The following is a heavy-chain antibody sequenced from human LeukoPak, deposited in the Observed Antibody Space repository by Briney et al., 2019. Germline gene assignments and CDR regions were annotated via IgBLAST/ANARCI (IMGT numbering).Heavy chain of an antibody. CDR1: GLSFSDYY. J-gene: IGHJ3*01. CDR3: TRVGYYDRNGDSIDALDV. CDR2: TRNKAKGHTT. D-gene: IGHD3-22*01. Sequence: GSLRLFCEVSGLSFSDYYIDWVRQAPGRGLEWVGRTRNKAKGHTTEYAASLEGRLTISRDGSKNSVYLQMNSLKIEDTAVYYCTRVGYYDRNGDSIDALDVWGQGTWVTVSS. V-gene: IGHV3-72*01.